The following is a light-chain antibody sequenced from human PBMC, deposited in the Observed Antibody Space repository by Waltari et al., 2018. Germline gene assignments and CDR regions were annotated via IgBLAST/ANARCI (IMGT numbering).Light chain of an antibody. CDR1: SGYGHFA. V-gene: IGLV4-69*01. CDR2: LNSDGSH. J-gene: IGLJ3*02. CDR3: QSWRTGTYWT. Sequence: QLVLTQSPSASASLGASVKLTCTLSSGYGHFAIASHQHQPETGPRYLMKLNSDGSHSKGDGIPDRFSRSNSGGGRYLPIARVQCEDGADDSCQSWRTGTYWTFGGGSKLTVL.